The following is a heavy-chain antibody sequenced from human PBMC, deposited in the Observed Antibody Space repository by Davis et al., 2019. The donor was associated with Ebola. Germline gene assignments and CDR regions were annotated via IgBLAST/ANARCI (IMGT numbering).Heavy chain of an antibody. J-gene: IGHJ4*02. Sequence: PGGSLRLSCAASGFTFSSYAMSWVRQAPGKGLEWVSAISGSGGSTYYADSVKCRFTISRDNSKNTLYLQMNSLRAEDTAVYYCAKDSGTGTTSWPYFDYWGQGTLVTVSS. CDR3: AKDSGTGTTSWPYFDY. CDR1: GFTFSSYA. CDR2: ISGSGGST. D-gene: IGHD1-1*01. V-gene: IGHV3-23*01.